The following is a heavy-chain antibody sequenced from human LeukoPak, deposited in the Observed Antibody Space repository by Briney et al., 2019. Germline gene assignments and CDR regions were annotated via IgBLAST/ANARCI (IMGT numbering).Heavy chain of an antibody. CDR3: AKVGSGWYYFDY. D-gene: IGHD6-19*01. CDR2: ISGSGGST. CDR1: GFTFSSYA. Sequence: GGSLRLSCAASGFTFSSYAMSWVRQAPGKGLEWVSAISGSGGSTYYADSVKGRFTISRDNSKNTLFLQMNSLRAEDTAVYYCAKVGSGWYYFDYWGQGTLVTVSS. V-gene: IGHV3-23*01. J-gene: IGHJ4*02.